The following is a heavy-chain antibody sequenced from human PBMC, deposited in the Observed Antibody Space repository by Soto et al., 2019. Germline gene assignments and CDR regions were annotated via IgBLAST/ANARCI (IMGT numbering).Heavy chain of an antibody. CDR3: ARQEYYGSGREYYYYYGMDV. CDR1: GYSFTSYW. CDR2: IYPGDSDT. Sequence: PGESLKISCKGSGYSFTSYWIGWVRQMPGKGLEWMGIIYPGDSDTRYSPSFQGQVTISADKSISTAYLQWSSLKASDTAMYYCARQEYYGSGREYYYYYGMDVWGQGTTVTVSS. V-gene: IGHV5-51*01. J-gene: IGHJ6*02. D-gene: IGHD3-10*01.